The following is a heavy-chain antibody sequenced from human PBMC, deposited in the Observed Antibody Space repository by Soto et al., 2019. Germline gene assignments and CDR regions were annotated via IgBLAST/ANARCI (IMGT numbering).Heavy chain of an antibody. V-gene: IGHV1-69*13. J-gene: IGHJ4*02. CDR3: AREKASSSTPNFDY. D-gene: IGHD6-6*01. Sequence: SVKVSCKSSGGTFSSYAISWVLQAPGQGIEWMGGIIPIFGTANYAQKFQGRVTTTADESTSTAYMELSSLRSEDTAVYYCAREKASSSTPNFDYWGQGTLVTVSS. CDR1: GGTFSSYA. CDR2: IIPIFGTA.